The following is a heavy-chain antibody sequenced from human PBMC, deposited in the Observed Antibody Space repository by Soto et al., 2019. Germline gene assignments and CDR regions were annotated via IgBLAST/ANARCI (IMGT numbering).Heavy chain of an antibody. CDR2: IWYDGSNK. CDR3: ARDRAKRKSYYYYGMDV. D-gene: IGHD1-1*01. CDR1: GFTFSSYG. Sequence: GGSLRLSCAASGFTFSSYGMHWVHQAPGKGLEWVAVIWYDGSNKYYADSVKGRFTISRDNSKNTLYLQMNSLRAEDTAVYYCARDRAKRKSYYYYGMDVWGQGTTVTVSS. J-gene: IGHJ6*02. V-gene: IGHV3-33*01.